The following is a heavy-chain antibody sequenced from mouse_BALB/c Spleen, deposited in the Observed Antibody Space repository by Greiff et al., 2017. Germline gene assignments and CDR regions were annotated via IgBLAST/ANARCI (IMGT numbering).Heavy chain of an antibody. J-gene: IGHJ3*01. Sequence: VQLQQSGAELVKPGASVKLSCTASGFNIKDTYMHWVKQRPEQGLEWIGRFDPANGNTKYDPKFQGKATITADTSSNTAYLQLSSLTSEDTAVYYCARSDPFAYWGQGNLVTVSA. CDR2: FDPANGNT. CDR3: ARSDPFAY. CDR1: GFNIKDTY. V-gene: IGHV14-3*02.